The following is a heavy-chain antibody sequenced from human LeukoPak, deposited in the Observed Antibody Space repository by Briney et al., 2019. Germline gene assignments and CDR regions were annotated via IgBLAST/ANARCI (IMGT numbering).Heavy chain of an antibody. CDR2: IYHSGST. CDR1: GYSISSGYY. Sequence: SETLSLTCAVSGYSISSGYYWGWIRQPPGKGPEWIGSIYHSGSTYYNPSLKSRVTISVDTSKNQFSLKLSSVTAADTAVYYCARFQASGYALYGDYWGQGTLVTVSS. D-gene: IGHD5-12*01. J-gene: IGHJ4*02. V-gene: IGHV4-38-2*01. CDR3: ARFQASGYALYGDY.